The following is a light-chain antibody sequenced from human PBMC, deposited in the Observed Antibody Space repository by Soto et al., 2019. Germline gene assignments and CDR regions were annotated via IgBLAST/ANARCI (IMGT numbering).Light chain of an antibody. Sequence: QSALTQPRSVSGSPGQSVTISCTGTISDVGGYNYVSWYQQHPGKAPKLMISDVSKRPSGVPDRFSGSKSGNTASLTISGLQAEDEADYYCCSYAGSYTYVFGTGTKVIVL. V-gene: IGLV2-11*01. CDR3: CSYAGSYTYV. CDR1: ISDVGGYNY. CDR2: DVS. J-gene: IGLJ1*01.